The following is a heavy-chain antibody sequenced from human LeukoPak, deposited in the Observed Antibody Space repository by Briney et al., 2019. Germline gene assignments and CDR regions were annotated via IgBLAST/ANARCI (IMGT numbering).Heavy chain of an antibody. CDR2: IKQDGSEK. J-gene: IGHJ6*03. CDR3: ARMGRYDFWSGYSYYYYYYYMDV. Sequence: GGSLRLSCAASGFTFSSYWMSWVRQAPGKGLEWVANIKQDGSEKYYVDSVKGRFTISRDNAKNSLYLQMNSLRAEDTAVYYCARMGRYDFWSGYSYYYYYYYMDVWGKGTTVTVSS. D-gene: IGHD3-3*01. CDR1: GFTFSSYW. V-gene: IGHV3-7*01.